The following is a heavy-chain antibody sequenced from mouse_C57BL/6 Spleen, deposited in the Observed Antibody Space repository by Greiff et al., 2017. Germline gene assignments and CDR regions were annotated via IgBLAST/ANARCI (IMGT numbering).Heavy chain of an antibody. CDR1: GFTFSSYG. J-gene: IGHJ4*01. V-gene: IGHV5-6*01. D-gene: IGHD4-1*02. Sequence: EVQLVESGGDLVKPGGSLKLSCAASGFTFSSYGMSWVRQTPDKRLEWVATISSGGSYTYYPDSVKGRFTISRDNAKNTLYLQMSSLKSEDTAMYYCARHRATGTDAMDCWGQVASVTVSS. CDR3: ARHRATGTDAMDC. CDR2: ISSGGSYT.